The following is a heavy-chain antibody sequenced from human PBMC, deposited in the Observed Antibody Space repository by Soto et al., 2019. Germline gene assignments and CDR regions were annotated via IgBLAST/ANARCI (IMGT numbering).Heavy chain of an antibody. CDR1: GGSLSGYY. CDR2: IKDGGYT. V-gene: IGHV4-34*01. J-gene: IGHJ4*02. CDR3: ARGQEGVVATH. Sequence: QVQLQQWGAGLLKPSETLSLNCAVNGGSLSGYYWSWIRQPPGKGLEWNGEIKDGGYTNYSPSLKRRATISSDRSNNQFSLRLNSVTAADTGVYYCARGQEGVVATHWDQGALVTVSS. D-gene: IGHD5-12*01.